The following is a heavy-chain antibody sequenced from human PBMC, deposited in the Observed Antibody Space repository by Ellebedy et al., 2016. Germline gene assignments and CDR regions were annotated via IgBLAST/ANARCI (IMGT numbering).Heavy chain of an antibody. CDR3: ARGLRDSVTGHYGYFDN. J-gene: IGHJ4*02. V-gene: IGHV4-59*08. CDR2: IYYSGGT. Sequence: SETLSLXCTVSSGSVSGYYWNWIRQPPGKGLEWIGYIYYSGGTNYNSSLKSRVTMLVDTSKNQVSLDLSSVTAADTAMYYCARGLRDSVTGHYGYFDNWGQGTLVTVSS. D-gene: IGHD3-9*01. CDR1: SGSVSGYY.